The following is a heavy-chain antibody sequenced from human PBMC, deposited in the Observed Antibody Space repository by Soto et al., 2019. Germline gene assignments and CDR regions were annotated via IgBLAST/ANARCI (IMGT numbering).Heavy chain of an antibody. Sequence: GSLRLSCTASGFTFGDYAMSWVRQAPGKGLDWVGFIRSKAHGGTTEYAAPVKGRFTISRDDFKSIAYLQMNSLKTEDTAVYYCTRDLLELGYCSSTSCSSAYYYGMDVWGQGTTVTVSS. CDR2: IRSKAHGGTT. CDR1: GFTFGDYA. D-gene: IGHD2-2*01. CDR3: TRDLLELGYCSSTSCSSAYYYGMDV. V-gene: IGHV3-49*04. J-gene: IGHJ6*02.